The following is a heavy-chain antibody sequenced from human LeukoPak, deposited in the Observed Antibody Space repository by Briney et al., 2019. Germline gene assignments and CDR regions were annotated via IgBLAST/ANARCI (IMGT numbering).Heavy chain of an antibody. CDR3: ARDWCSGGSCYSVFSY. CDR1: GYTFTNYD. J-gene: IGHJ4*02. D-gene: IGHD2-15*01. CDR2: MNPNSGNT. V-gene: IGHV1-8*01. Sequence: GASVKVSCKASGYTFTNYDINWVRQATGQGLEWMGWMNPNSGNTGYAQKFQGRVTITADESTSTAYMELSSLRSEDTAVYYCARDWCSGGSCYSVFSYWGQGTLVTVSS.